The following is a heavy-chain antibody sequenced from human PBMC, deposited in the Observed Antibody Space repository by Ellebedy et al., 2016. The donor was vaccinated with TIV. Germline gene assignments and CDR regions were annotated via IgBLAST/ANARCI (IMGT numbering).Heavy chain of an antibody. CDR1: GGSISSSSYY. V-gene: IGHV4-61*01. CDR3: ARTGYSSGRGWFDP. Sequence: SETLSLTCTVSGGSISSSSYYWTWIRQPPGKGLEWIGYIFYSGRTNYNPSLKSRVTISVDTSKNQFSLKPSSVTAADTAVYYCARTGYSSGRGWFDPWGQGTLVTVSS. D-gene: IGHD6-19*01. CDR2: IFYSGRT. J-gene: IGHJ5*02.